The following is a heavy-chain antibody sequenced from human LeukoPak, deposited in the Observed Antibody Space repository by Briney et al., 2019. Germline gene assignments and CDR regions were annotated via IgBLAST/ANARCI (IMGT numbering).Heavy chain of an antibody. CDR1: GFTFSSYS. J-gene: IGHJ4*02. CDR3: ARDQYYYDSTEYYDANNFDF. V-gene: IGHV3-21*01. Sequence: GGSLRLSCAGSGFTFSSYSMTWVRQAPGKGLEWVSSITRSSIYTYYADSVKGRFTISRDNAKKSLYLQMNSLRAEDTAVYYCARDQYYYDSTEYYDANNFDFWGQGTLVTVSS. D-gene: IGHD3-22*01. CDR2: ITRSSIYT.